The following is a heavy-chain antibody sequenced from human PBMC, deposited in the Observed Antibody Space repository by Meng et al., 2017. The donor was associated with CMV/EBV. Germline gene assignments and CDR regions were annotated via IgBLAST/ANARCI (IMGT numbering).Heavy chain of an antibody. V-gene: IGHV3-7*01. CDR3: ARALVDTAMVTPTYYYYGMDV. CDR1: GFIFSSYW. D-gene: IGHD5-18*01. CDR2: IKQDGSEK. Sequence: GGSLRLSCAASGFIFSSYWMSWVRQAPGKGLEWVANIKQDGSEKYYVDSVKGRFTISRDNAKNSLYLQMNSLRAEDTAVYYCARALVDTAMVTPTYYYYGMDVWGQGTTVTVSS. J-gene: IGHJ6*02.